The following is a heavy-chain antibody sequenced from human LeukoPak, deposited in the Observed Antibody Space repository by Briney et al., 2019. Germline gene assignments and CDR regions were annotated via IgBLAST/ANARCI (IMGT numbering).Heavy chain of an antibody. D-gene: IGHD3-16*01. CDR1: GFTFSSYA. Sequence: GGSLRLSCVASGFTFSSYAMSWVRQAPGKGLEWVSGISGSGGSTYYADSVQGRFTMSRDNSKNTLYLQMNSLTAVDTAVYYCAKDGAVWGQGTRVTVSS. CDR3: AKDGAV. CDR2: ISGSGGST. V-gene: IGHV3-23*01. J-gene: IGHJ4*02.